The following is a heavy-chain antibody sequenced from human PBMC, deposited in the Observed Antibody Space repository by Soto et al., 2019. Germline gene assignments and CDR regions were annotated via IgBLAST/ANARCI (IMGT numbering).Heavy chain of an antibody. D-gene: IGHD1-1*01. CDR1: GFTFSSYG. Sequence: GGSLRLSCVGSGFTFSSYGLHWVRQAPGKGLEWVSSISSRSSYIYYADSVKGRFTISRDNAKRSLFLQMNTLRAEDTAMYYCASGRQLKDYYAMDVWGQGTTVTVSS. CDR3: ASGRQLKDYYAMDV. CDR2: ISSRSSYI. V-gene: IGHV3-21*01. J-gene: IGHJ6*02.